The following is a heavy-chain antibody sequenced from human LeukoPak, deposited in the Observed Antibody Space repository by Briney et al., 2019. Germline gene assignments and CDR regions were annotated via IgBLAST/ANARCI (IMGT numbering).Heavy chain of an antibody. Sequence: GGSLRLSCAASGFTFSDYYMSWIRQAPGKGLEWVSYISSSGSTIYHADSVKGRFTISRDNSKNTLYLQMNSLRAEGTAVYYCAKTMDILTGYLWSLDYWGQGTLVTVSS. V-gene: IGHV3-11*04. CDR2: ISSSGSTI. CDR3: AKTMDILTGYLWSLDY. CDR1: GFTFSDYY. D-gene: IGHD3-9*01. J-gene: IGHJ4*02.